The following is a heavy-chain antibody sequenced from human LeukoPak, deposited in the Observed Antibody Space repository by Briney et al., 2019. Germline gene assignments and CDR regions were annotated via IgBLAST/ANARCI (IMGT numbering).Heavy chain of an antibody. J-gene: IGHJ4*02. Sequence: ASVKVSCKASGYTFTSYDINWVRQATGQGLEWMGWMNPNSGNTGYAQKFQGRVTMTRNTSIGTAYMELSSLRSEDTAVYYCARKTDYVRKGGFDYWGQGTLVTVSS. D-gene: IGHD3-16*01. CDR3: ARKTDYVRKGGFDY. CDR1: GYTFTSYD. CDR2: MNPNSGNT. V-gene: IGHV1-8*01.